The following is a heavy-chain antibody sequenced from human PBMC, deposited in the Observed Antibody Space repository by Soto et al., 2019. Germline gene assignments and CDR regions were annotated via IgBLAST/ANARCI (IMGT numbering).Heavy chain of an antibody. V-gene: IGHV4-59*01. J-gene: IGHJ5*02. CDR2: IYYSGST. D-gene: IGHD3-3*01. Sequence: SETLSLTCTVSGGSISSYYWSWIRQPPGKGLEWIGYIYYSGSTNYNPSLKSRVTISVDTSKNQFSLKLSSVTAADTAVYYCARGGGNYDFWSGYSGWFDPWGQGTLVTVSS. CDR3: ARGGGNYDFWSGYSGWFDP. CDR1: GGSISSYY.